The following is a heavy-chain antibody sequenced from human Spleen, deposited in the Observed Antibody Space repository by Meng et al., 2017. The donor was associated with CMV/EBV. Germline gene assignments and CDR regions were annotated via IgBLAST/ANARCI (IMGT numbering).Heavy chain of an antibody. D-gene: IGHD2-21*02. Sequence: QVQLQESGPGLVKPSGTLSLTCAVPGGSISSSNLWTWVRQVPGKGLEWIGEIYQSGSTNYNPSLKSRVTISVDKFKNQFSLKLGSVTAADTAVYYCARIERRRILKYCGSDCSTTDYWGQGTLSPSPQ. J-gene: IGHJ4*02. V-gene: IGHV4-4*02. CDR3: ARIERRRILKYCGSDCSTTDY. CDR1: GGSISSSNL. CDR2: IYQSGST.